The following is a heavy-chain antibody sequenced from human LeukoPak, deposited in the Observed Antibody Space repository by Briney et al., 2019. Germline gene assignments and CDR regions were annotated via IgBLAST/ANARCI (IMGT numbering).Heavy chain of an antibody. V-gene: IGHV3-66*01. CDR2: IYTNGNT. CDR3: AILPGGSSSASIDY. Sequence: GGSLRLSCVASGLTVTNNYWNWVRQPPGKGPEWISLIYTNGNTQYADSVKGRFTISRDNSKNTLYLQMNSLRAEDTAVYYCAILPGGSSSASIDYWGQGTLVTVSS. CDR1: GLTVTNNY. J-gene: IGHJ4*02. D-gene: IGHD6-6*01.